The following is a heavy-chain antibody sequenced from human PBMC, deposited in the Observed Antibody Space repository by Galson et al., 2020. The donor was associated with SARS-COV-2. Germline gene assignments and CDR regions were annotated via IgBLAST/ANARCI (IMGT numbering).Heavy chain of an antibody. CDR2: ISGSGGST. D-gene: IGHD3-10*01. CDR1: GFTFSSYA. Sequence: GSLRLSCAASGFTFSSYAMSWVRQAPGKGLEWVSAISGSGGSTYYADSVKGRFTISRDNSKNTLYLQMNSLRAEDTAVYYCAKNSPYYYGSGSYYNARTAFDIWGQGTMVTVSS. V-gene: IGHV3-23*01. CDR3: AKNSPYYYGSGSYYNARTAFDI. J-gene: IGHJ3*02.